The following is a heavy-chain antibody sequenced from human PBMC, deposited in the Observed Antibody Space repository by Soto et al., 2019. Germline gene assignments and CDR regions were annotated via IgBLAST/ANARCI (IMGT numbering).Heavy chain of an antibody. Sequence: SETLSLTCAVYGGSFSGYYWSWIRQPPGKGLEWIGEINHSGSTNYNPSLKSRVTISVDTSKNQFSLKLSSVTAADTAVYYCARGSQYYYGSGSYYNNWFDPWGQGTLVTVSS. V-gene: IGHV4-34*01. CDR3: ARGSQYYYGSGSYYNNWFDP. J-gene: IGHJ5*02. CDR1: GGSFSGYY. CDR2: INHSGST. D-gene: IGHD3-10*01.